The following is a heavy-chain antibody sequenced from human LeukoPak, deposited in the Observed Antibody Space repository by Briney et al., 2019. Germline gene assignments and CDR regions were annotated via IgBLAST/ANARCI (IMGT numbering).Heavy chain of an antibody. V-gene: IGHV1-69*04. D-gene: IGHD3-22*01. CDR2: IIPILGIA. Sequence: ASVKVSCKASGGTFSSYAISWVRQAPGQGLEWMGRIIPILGIANYAQKFQGRVTITADKSTSTAYMELSSLRSEDTAVYYCAALIYYDSSGPISNFDYWGQGTLVTVSS. CDR1: GGTFSSYA. CDR3: AALIYYDSSGPISNFDY. J-gene: IGHJ4*02.